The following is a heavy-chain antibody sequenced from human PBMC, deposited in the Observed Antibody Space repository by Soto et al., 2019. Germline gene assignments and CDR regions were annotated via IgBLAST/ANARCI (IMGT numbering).Heavy chain of an antibody. J-gene: IGHJ4*02. Sequence: QVQLVESGGGVVQPGRSLRLSCAASGFTFSSYGMHWVRQAPGKGLEWVAVISYDGSNKYYADSVKGRFTISRDNSKNTLDLQMNSLRAEETAVYYCAKEIYGDPSNFDYWGQGALVTVSS. CDR3: AKEIYGDPSNFDY. CDR2: ISYDGSNK. D-gene: IGHD4-17*01. V-gene: IGHV3-30*18. CDR1: GFTFSSYG.